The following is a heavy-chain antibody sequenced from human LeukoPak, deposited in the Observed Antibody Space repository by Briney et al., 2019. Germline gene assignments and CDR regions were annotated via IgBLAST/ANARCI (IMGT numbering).Heavy chain of an antibody. CDR3: ARVPRTDYDFWSGFFDY. CDR1: GFTFDDYG. J-gene: IGHJ4*02. Sequence: GGSLRLSCAASGFTFDDYGMSWVRQAPGKGLEWVSGINWNGGSTGYADSVKGRFTISRDNAKNSLYLQMNSLRAEDTALYYCARVPRTDYDFWSGFFDYWGQGTLVTVSS. D-gene: IGHD3-3*01. V-gene: IGHV3-20*04. CDR2: INWNGGST.